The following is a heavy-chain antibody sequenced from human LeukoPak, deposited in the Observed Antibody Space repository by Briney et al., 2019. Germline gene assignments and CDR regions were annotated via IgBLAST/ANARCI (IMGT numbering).Heavy chain of an antibody. CDR1: GYSIKSGYY. D-gene: IGHD2-15*01. CDR3: WLERVVADYFDC. CDR2: ISHSGST. Sequence: SETLSLTCTVSGYSIKSGYYWDWIRQPPGKGLEWIGSISHSGSTYYNPSLRSRVTISVDTSKNQLSLKLSSVTAADTAVYYCWLERVVADYFDCWGQGTLVTVAS. V-gene: IGHV4-38-2*02. J-gene: IGHJ4*02.